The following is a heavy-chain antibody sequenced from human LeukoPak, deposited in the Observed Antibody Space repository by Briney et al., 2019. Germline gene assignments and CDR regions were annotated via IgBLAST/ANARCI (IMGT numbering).Heavy chain of an antibody. V-gene: IGHV1-58*02. D-gene: IGHD1-26*01. CDR2: IVVGSGNT. CDR3: AAVPLPPRGVGAPLPPPL. Sequence: SVKVSCKASGFTFTSSAMQWVRQARGQRLEWIGWIVVGSGNTNYAQKFQERVTITRDMSTSTAYMELSSLRSEDTAVYHCAAVPLPPRGVGAPLPPPLWGQGTMVTVSS. J-gene: IGHJ3*01. CDR1: GFTFTSSA.